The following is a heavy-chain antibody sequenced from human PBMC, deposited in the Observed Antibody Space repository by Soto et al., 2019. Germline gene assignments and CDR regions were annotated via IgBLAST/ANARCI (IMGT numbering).Heavy chain of an antibody. V-gene: IGHV3-23*01. CDR1: GFTFSSYA. D-gene: IGHD2-2*03. CDR2: ISGSGGST. CDR3: AKEGGYCSSTSCYGRVYY. J-gene: IGHJ4*02. Sequence: PGGSLRVSCAASGFTFSSYAMSWVRQAPGKGLEWVSAISGSGGSTYYADSVKGRFTISRDNSKNTLYLQMNSLRAEDTAVYYCAKEGGYCSSTSCYGRVYYWGQGTLVTVSS.